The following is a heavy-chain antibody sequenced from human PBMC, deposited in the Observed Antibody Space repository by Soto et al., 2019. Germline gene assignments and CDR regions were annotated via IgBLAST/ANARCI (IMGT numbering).Heavy chain of an antibody. J-gene: IGHJ4*02. CDR1: GFTFSSYA. V-gene: IGHV3-30-3*01. D-gene: IGHD6-13*01. Sequence: QVQLVESGGGVVQPGRSLRLSCAASGFTFSSYAMHWVRQAPGKGLEWVAVISYDGSNKYYADSVKGRFTISRDNSKNTVYLQMNSLRAEDTAVYYCARDVAAAGKGGEGYWGQGTLVTVSS. CDR2: ISYDGSNK. CDR3: ARDVAAAGKGGEGY.